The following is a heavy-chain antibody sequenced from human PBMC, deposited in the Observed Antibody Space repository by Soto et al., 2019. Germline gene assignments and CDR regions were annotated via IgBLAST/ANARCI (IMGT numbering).Heavy chain of an antibody. CDR3: AKDNSTGTTSRFSYYGMDV. CDR1: GFTFSSYG. Sequence: LSCAASGFTFSSYGMHWVRQAPGKGLEWVAVISYDGSNKYYADSVKGRFTISRDNSKNTLYLQMNSLRAEDTAVYYCAKDNSTGTTSRFSYYGMDVWGQGTTVTVSS. J-gene: IGHJ6*02. V-gene: IGHV3-30*18. CDR2: ISYDGSNK. D-gene: IGHD1-7*01.